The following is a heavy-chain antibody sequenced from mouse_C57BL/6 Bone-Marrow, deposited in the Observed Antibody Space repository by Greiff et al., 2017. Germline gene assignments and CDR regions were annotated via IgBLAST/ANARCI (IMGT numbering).Heavy chain of an antibody. CDR3: ARKEDGKGAMDY. Sequence: QVQLKQSGPGLVQPSQSLSITCTVSGFSLTSYGVHWVRQSPGKGLEWLGVIWSGGSTDYTAAFISILSIIKDNSKSQVFFKMNSLQADDTAIYYCARKEDGKGAMDYWGQGTSVTVSS. V-gene: IGHV2-2*01. CDR2: IWSGGST. J-gene: IGHJ4*01. D-gene: IGHD2-1*01. CDR1: GFSLTSYG.